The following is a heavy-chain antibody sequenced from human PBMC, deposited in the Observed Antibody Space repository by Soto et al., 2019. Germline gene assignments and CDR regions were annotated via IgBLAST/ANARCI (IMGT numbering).Heavy chain of an antibody. Sequence: QVQLVQSGAEVKKPGASVKVSCKASGYTFTSYFITWVRQAPGQGLEWMGWISAYNGNTNYAQMLQGRVTMTTDTSTATAYMEMRSLGSDDTALYYCARQNYYSGMDVWGQGTTVTVSS. CDR1: GYTFTSYF. V-gene: IGHV1-18*01. J-gene: IGHJ6*02. CDR2: ISAYNGNT. CDR3: ARQNYYSGMDV.